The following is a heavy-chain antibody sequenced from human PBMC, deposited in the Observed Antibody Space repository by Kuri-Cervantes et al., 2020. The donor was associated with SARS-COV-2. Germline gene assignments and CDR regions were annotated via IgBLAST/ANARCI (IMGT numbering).Heavy chain of an antibody. Sequence: GESLKISCAASGFTFSSYGMHWVRQAPGKGLEWVAFIRYDGSNEYYADSVKGRFTISRDNSKNTLYLQMNSLRAEDTAVYYCARAGDRYYWGQGTLVTVSS. J-gene: IGHJ4*02. V-gene: IGHV3-30*02. CDR1: GFTFSSYG. CDR2: IRYDGSNE. CDR3: ARAGDRYY. D-gene: IGHD3-10*01.